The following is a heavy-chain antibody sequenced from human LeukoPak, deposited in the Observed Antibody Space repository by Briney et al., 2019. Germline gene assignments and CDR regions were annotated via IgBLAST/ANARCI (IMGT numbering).Heavy chain of an antibody. CDR1: GFTFSSYG. CDR2: IWYDGSNK. J-gene: IGHJ4*02. D-gene: IGHD2-21*02. CDR3: ATDRGAYCGGDCSHFDY. Sequence: GGSLRLSCAASGFTFSSYGMHWVRQAPGKGLEWVAFIWYDGSNKYYADSVKGRFTLSRDNSKNTLYLQMNSLRAEDTALYYCATDRGAYCGGDCSHFDYWGQGTLVTVSS. V-gene: IGHV3-30*02.